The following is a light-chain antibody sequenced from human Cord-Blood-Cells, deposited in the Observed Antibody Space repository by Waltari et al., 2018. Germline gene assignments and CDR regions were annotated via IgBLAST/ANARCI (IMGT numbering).Light chain of an antibody. Sequence: SYVLTQPPSVSVAPGKTARITCGGNNIGSKSVHWYQQKPGQAPVLVVYYDSDRPSGIPERFSGYNSGNMATLTISRVEAGDEADYYCQVWDSSSDLWVFGGGTKLTVL. CDR2: YDS. V-gene: IGLV3-21*04. J-gene: IGLJ3*02. CDR1: NIGSKS. CDR3: QVWDSSSDLWV.